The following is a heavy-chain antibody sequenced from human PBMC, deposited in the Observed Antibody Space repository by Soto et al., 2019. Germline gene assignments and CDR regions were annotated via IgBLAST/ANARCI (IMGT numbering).Heavy chain of an antibody. J-gene: IGHJ4*02. CDR2: INPSGGST. CDR1: GYTFTSYY. V-gene: IGHV1-46*01. Sequence: QVQLVQSGAEVKKPGASVKVSCKASGYTFTSYYMHWVRQAPGQGLEWMGIINPSGGSTSYAQKFQGRVTLTRDTSTSTVYMELSSMRSEDTAVSYCESIQLDYWGQGTLVTVSS. CDR3: ESIQLDY.